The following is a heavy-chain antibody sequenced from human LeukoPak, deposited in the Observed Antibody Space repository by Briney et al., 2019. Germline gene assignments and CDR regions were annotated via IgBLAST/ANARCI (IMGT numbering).Heavy chain of an antibody. Sequence: GGSLRLSCAASGFTFDDYAMHWVRQAPGKGLEWVSLISGDGGSTYYADSVKGRFTISRDNSKNSLYRQMNSLRTEDTALYYCAKDRWGTYDYGDYRRSEYFQHWGQGTLVTVSS. D-gene: IGHD4-17*01. J-gene: IGHJ1*01. CDR3: AKDRWGTYDYGDYRRSEYFQH. CDR2: ISGDGGST. CDR1: GFTFDDYA. V-gene: IGHV3-43*02.